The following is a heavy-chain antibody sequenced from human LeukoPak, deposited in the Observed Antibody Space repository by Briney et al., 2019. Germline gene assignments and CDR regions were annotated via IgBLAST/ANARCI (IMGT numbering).Heavy chain of an antibody. Sequence: PGGSLRLSCAASGFTFSSYGMHWVRQAPGKGLEWVAVIWNDGSNKYYADSVKGRFTISRDNSKNTLYLQMNSMRAEDTAVYYCARDRSRAGYYFDYWGQGTLVTVSS. D-gene: IGHD2/OR15-2a*01. J-gene: IGHJ4*02. CDR3: ARDRSRAGYYFDY. CDR1: GFTFSSYG. V-gene: IGHV3-33*01. CDR2: IWNDGSNK.